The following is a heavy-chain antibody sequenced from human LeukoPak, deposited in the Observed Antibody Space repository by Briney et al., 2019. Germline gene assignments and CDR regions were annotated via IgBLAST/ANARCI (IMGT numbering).Heavy chain of an antibody. CDR3: TTVLGAAATYYYYYYMDV. CDR1: GITFSNAW. J-gene: IGHJ6*03. D-gene: IGHD6-13*01. Sequence: GGSLRLSCAASGITFSNAWMTWVRQAPGKGLEWVGRIKSKTDGGTTDYAAPVKGRFTTSRDDSKNTLYLQMNSLKTEDTAVYYCTTVLGAAATYYYYYYMDVWGKGTTVTVSS. CDR2: IKSKTDGGTT. V-gene: IGHV3-15*01.